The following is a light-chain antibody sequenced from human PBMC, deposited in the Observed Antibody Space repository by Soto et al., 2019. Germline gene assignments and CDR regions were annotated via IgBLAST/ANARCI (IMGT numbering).Light chain of an antibody. V-gene: IGKV3-15*01. Sequence: EIVVTQSPATLSVSPGERATLSCRASQSVRSNLAWYQQKPGQAPSLLIYGASTRATGIPARFSGSGSGTEFTLTISSLQSEDFAVYYCQQYNNWPRTFGQGTKVDIK. CDR1: QSVRSN. CDR3: QQYNNWPRT. CDR2: GAS. J-gene: IGKJ1*01.